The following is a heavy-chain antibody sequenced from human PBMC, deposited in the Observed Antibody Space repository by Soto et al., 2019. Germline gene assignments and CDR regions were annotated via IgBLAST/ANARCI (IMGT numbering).Heavy chain of an antibody. V-gene: IGHV3-30-3*01. CDR3: ARDGGFSYGFDYYFDY. D-gene: IGHD5-18*01. CDR2: ISYDGYNA. CDR1: GFDFSTHV. J-gene: IGHJ4*02. Sequence: GGSLRLSCAASGFDFSTHVVHWVRQAPGQGLEWVAVISYDGYNAYYADSVKGRFTISKDNSRNTLFLQMDNLRSDDTAVYFCARDGGFSYGFDYYFDYWGQGTLVTVS.